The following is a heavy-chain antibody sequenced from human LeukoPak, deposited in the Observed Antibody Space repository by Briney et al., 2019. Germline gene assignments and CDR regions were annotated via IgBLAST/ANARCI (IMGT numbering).Heavy chain of an antibody. CDR1: GYTLTGYY. Sequence: ASVKVSCKASGYTLTGYYMHWVRQAPGQGLEWMGWINPNSGGTNYAQKFQGRVTMTTDTSASTAYMELRSLRSDDTAVYYCTRDAYYYDSSGDLLFDYWGQGTLVTVSS. D-gene: IGHD3-22*01. CDR3: TRDAYYYDSSGDLLFDY. J-gene: IGHJ4*02. V-gene: IGHV1-2*02. CDR2: INPNSGGT.